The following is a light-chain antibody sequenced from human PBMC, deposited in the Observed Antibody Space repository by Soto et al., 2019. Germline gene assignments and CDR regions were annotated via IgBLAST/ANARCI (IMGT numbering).Light chain of an antibody. J-gene: IGLJ1*01. CDR2: EVS. V-gene: IGLV2-8*01. CDR1: SGDIGVYNY. Sequence: QSVLTQPPSASGSPGQSVTISCTGTSGDIGVYNYVSWYQQHPGKAPKLMIYEVSKRPSGVPDRFSGSKSGNTASLTVSGLQAEDEADYYCTSYAGSNNMGVFXTGTKLTVL. CDR3: TSYAGSNNMGV.